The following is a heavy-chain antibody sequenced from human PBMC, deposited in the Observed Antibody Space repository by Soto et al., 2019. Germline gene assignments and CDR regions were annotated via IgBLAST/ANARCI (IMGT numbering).Heavy chain of an antibody. CDR3: ARGAMAGNEVPGD. Sequence: EGQLVESGGGLVQPGGSLRLSCQVSGFTFRSYWMTWVRRAPGKGLEWVANINLDGSEKYYVDAVKGRFTISRDNAKNSLNLDLRALRANDTAGYYCARGAMAGNEVPGDWGQGTLVTVSS. CDR2: INLDGSEK. J-gene: IGHJ1*01. D-gene: IGHD1-1*01. CDR1: GFTFRSYW. V-gene: IGHV3-7*05.